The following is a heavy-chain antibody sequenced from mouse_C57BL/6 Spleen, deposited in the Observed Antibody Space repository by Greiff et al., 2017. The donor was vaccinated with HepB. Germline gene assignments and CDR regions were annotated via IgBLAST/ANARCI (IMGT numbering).Heavy chain of an antibody. V-gene: IGHV1-64*01. J-gene: IGHJ3*01. CDR1: GYTFTSYW. CDR2: IHPNSGST. CDR3: ARDYSNRFAY. Sequence: VQLQQPGAELVKPGASVKLSCKASGYTFTSYWMHWVKQRPGQGLEWIGMIHPNSGSTNYNEKFKSKATLTVDNSSSTAYMQLSSLTSEDSAVYYCARDYSNRFAYWGQGTLVTVSA. D-gene: IGHD2-5*01.